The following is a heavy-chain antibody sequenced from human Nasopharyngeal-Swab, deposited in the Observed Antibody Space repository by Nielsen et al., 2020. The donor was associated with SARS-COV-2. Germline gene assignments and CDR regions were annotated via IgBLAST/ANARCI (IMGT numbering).Heavy chain of an antibody. CDR3: ARDSSSWAHYGMDV. J-gene: IGHJ6*02. Sequence: VRQAPGKGLEWVSVIYSGGSTYYADSVKGRFTISRDNSKNTLYLQMNSLRAEDTAVYYCARDSSSWAHYGMDVWGQGTTVTVSS. V-gene: IGHV3-53*01. D-gene: IGHD6-13*01. CDR2: IYSGGST.